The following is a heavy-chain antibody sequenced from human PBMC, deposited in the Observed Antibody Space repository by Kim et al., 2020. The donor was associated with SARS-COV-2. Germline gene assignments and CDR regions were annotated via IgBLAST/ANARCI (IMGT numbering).Heavy chain of an antibody. CDR3: AKDVKADLTWFGGGNYYYLDV. V-gene: IGHV3-23*01. Sequence: GGSLRLSCSASGFSFSDYVMTWVRQAPGKGPEWVSAISGSRGYTFYADPVKGGFTISRDNSKNMVYPQLSDVRGEDTAVYYCAKDVKADLTWFGGGNYYYLDVWGKGTSVTVSS. CDR2: ISGSRGYT. J-gene: IGHJ6*03. CDR1: GFSFSDYV. D-gene: IGHD3-10*01.